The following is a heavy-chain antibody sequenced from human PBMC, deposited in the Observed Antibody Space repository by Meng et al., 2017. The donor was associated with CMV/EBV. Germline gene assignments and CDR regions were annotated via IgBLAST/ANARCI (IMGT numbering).Heavy chain of an antibody. Sequence: ASVKVSCKGSGYSFTSYWIGWVRQMPGKGLEWMGIINPSGGSTSYAQKFQGRVTMTRDTSTSTVYMELSSLRSEDTAVYYCARGNIHDAFDIWGQGTMVTVSS. V-gene: IGHV1-46*01. J-gene: IGHJ3*02. CDR3: ARGNIHDAFDI. CDR2: INPSGGST. D-gene: IGHD2/OR15-2a*01. CDR1: GYSFTSYW.